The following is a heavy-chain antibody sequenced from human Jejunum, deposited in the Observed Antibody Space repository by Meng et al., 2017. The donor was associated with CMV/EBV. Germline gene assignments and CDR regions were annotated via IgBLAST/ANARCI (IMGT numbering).Heavy chain of an antibody. CDR3: ARDGGGTGADY. V-gene: IGHV4-59*01. D-gene: IGHD3-16*01. CDR2: IYYSGST. Sequence: CPVSGGSIRSYYWNWIRQPPGKGLEWMGYIYYSGSTKYNPSLKSRVTISVDTSKNQISLKLSFVTAADTAVYYCARDGGGTGADYWGQGTLVTVSS. CDR1: GGSIRSYY. J-gene: IGHJ4*02.